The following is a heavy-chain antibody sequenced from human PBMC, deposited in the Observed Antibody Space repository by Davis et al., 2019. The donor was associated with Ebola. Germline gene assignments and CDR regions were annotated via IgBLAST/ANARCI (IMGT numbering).Heavy chain of an antibody. D-gene: IGHD4-17*01. Sequence: GESLKISCEGSGYSFTNYWIGWVRQMPGKGLEWMGMIYPGDSDTKYSPSFQGQVTMSADKSITTAYLQWSSLKASDTAMYYCARHRPFGDYAIDYWGQGTLVTVSS. V-gene: IGHV5-51*01. J-gene: IGHJ4*02. CDR2: IYPGDSDT. CDR3: ARHRPFGDYAIDY. CDR1: GYSFTNYW.